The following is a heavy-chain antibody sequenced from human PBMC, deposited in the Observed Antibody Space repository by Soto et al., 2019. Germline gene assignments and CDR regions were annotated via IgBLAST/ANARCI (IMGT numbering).Heavy chain of an antibody. CDR1: GFTFSSYG. CDR2: ISYDGSNK. CDR3: AKDLVEMATMGRYYYYGMDV. D-gene: IGHD5-12*01. Sequence: QVQLVESGGGVVQPGRSLRLSCAASGFTFSSYGMHWVRQAPGKGLEWVAVISYDGSNKYYADSVKGRFTISRDNSKNTLYLQMNSLRAEDTVVYYCAKDLVEMATMGRYYYYGMDVW. J-gene: IGHJ6*01. V-gene: IGHV3-30*18.